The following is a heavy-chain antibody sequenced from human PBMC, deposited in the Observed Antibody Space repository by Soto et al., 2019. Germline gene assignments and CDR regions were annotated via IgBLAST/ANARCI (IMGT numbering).Heavy chain of an antibody. D-gene: IGHD3-16*01. J-gene: IGHJ6*02. Sequence: PSETLSLSCTVSGGSISSGGYYWSWIRQHPGKGLEWIGYIYYSGSTYYNPSLKSRVTISVDTSKNQFSLKLSSVTAADTAVYYCARDSTGFVGYYYYGMDVWGQGTTVTVSS. CDR3: ARDSTGFVGYYYYGMDV. CDR1: GGSISSGGYY. V-gene: IGHV4-31*03. CDR2: IYYSGST.